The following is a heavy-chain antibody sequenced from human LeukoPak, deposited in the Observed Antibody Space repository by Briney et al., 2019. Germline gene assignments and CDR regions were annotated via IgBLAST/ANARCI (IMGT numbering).Heavy chain of an antibody. J-gene: IGHJ4*02. CDR1: GGSISSYY. Sequence: RSSETLSLTCTVSGGSISSYYWSWIRQPPGKGLEWIGYIYHSGSTYYNPSLKSRVTISVDRSKNQFSLKLSSVTAADTAVYYCARGGIAAAAPPHFDYWGQGTLVTVSS. CDR2: IYHSGST. D-gene: IGHD6-13*01. V-gene: IGHV4-59*12. CDR3: ARGGIAAAAPPHFDY.